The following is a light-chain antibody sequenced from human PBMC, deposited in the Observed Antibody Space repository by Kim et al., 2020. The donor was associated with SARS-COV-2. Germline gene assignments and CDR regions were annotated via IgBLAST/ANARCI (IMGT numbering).Light chain of an antibody. J-gene: IGKJ5*01. CDR2: GAS. Sequence: YPGERATLSCRASQSVSSNLAWYQQKPGQAPRLLIHGASNRATGIPARFSGSGSGTEFTLTISSLQSEDFAVYYCQQYNNWPPVTFGQGTRLEIK. CDR3: QQYNNWPPVT. CDR1: QSVSSN. V-gene: IGKV3-15*01.